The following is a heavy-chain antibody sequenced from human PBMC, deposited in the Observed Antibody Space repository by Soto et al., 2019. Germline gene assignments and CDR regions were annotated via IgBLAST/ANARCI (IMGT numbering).Heavy chain of an antibody. CDR3: AKTICIGYTYYYGMDL. D-gene: IGHD3-3*01. Sequence: QVQLVESGGGVVQPGRSLRLSCAASGFTFSSYGMHWVRQAPGKGLEWVAVISYDGRNKYYADSVKGGFTISRDNSKNTLYLQMKSLRAESRAVYYCAKTICIGYTYYYGMDLWGQGNTVTVSS. J-gene: IGHJ6*02. CDR2: ISYDGRNK. CDR1: GFTFSSYG. V-gene: IGHV3-30*18.